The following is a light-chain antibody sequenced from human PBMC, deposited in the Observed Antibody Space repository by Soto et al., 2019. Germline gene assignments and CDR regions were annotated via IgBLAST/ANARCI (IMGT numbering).Light chain of an antibody. CDR3: ATWDDSLNGVI. CDR2: TNS. V-gene: IGLV1-44*01. Sequence: QSVLTQPPSASGTPGQSVTISCSGSRSNIGVNTVHWYQQLPGTAPKVIIYTNSQRPSGVPDRFSGSKSGTSASLAISGLQSEDGADYYCATWDDSLNGVIFGGGTKVTVL. CDR1: RSNIGVNT. J-gene: IGLJ2*01.